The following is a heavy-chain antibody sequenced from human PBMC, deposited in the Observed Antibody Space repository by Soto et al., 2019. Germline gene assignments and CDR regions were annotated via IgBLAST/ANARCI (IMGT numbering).Heavy chain of an antibody. V-gene: IGHV4-39*01. Sequence: QLQLQESGPGLVKPSETLSLTCTVSGVSITNTSYYWGWIRQPPGKGLEWIGTIYFSGSTFHNPSLKSRLTISVDTSKNQFPLRLSSVTAADTAVYYCARHGAYWGQGTLVAVSS. CDR2: IYFSGST. CDR1: GVSITNTSYY. J-gene: IGHJ4*02. CDR3: ARHGAY. D-gene: IGHD3-10*01.